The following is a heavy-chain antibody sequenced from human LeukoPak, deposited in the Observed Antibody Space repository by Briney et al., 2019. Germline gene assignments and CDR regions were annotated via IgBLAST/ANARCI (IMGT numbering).Heavy chain of an antibody. CDR2: ISAYNGNT. CDR1: GYTFTSSG. CDR3: ARVCPRIESGWYASVWFDP. Sequence: GASVKVSCKASGYTFTSSGISWVRQAPGQGLEWMGWISAYNGNTNYAQRLQGRVTMTTDTSTSTAYMELRSLRSDDTAVYYCARVCPRIESGWYASVWFDPWGQGTLVTVSS. D-gene: IGHD6-19*01. V-gene: IGHV1-18*01. J-gene: IGHJ5*02.